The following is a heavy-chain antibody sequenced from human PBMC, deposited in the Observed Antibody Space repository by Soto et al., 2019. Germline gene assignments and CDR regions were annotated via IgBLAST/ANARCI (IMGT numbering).Heavy chain of an antibody. Sequence: QVQLVQSGAEVKTPGASVKVSCKASGYTFTSYGISWVRQAPGQGLEWMGWISVYNGNTNYEQKLQGRVTMTTDTSTSTAYMELRSLRSDDTAVYYCARVGLRYYYDSSAWGWFDPWGPGTLVTVSS. D-gene: IGHD3-22*01. CDR1: GYTFTSYG. CDR2: ISVYNGNT. CDR3: ARVGLRYYYDSSAWGWFDP. V-gene: IGHV1-18*01. J-gene: IGHJ5*02.